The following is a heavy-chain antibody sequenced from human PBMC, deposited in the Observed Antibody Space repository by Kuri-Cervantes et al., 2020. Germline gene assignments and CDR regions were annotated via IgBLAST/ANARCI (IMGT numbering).Heavy chain of an antibody. CDR3: AKVGPTLPPFFDY. Sequence: GESLKISFAALGVNFSSHGMNRVRQAPGKGLEWVSSISSSCSYIYYADSVQGRFSISRDNSKNTPYRQMNSLGAEDTAIYYCAKVGPTLPPFFDYWGQGTLVTVSS. D-gene: IGHD3-16*01. CDR1: GVNFSSHG. CDR2: ISSSCSYI. J-gene: IGHJ4*02. V-gene: IGHV3-21*04.